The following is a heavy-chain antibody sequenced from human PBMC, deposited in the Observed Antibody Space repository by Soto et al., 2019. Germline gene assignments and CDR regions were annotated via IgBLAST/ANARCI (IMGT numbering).Heavy chain of an antibody. J-gene: IGHJ4*02. CDR1: GFTFHGYI. CDR3: ARGTVLGYFDY. CDR2: ISSSSTYK. V-gene: IGHV3-21*01. D-gene: IGHD1-1*01. Sequence: GGSLRLSCAASGFTFHGYIVNWVRQAPGKGLEWVSSISSSSTYKYYRDSVEGRFTISRDNARNSLYLQMDSLRVEDTGVYYCARGTVLGYFDYWGQGTMITF.